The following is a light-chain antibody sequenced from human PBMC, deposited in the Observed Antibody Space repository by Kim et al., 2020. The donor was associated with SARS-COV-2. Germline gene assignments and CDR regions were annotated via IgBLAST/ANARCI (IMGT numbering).Light chain of an antibody. J-gene: IGLJ2*01. CDR2: QDS. Sequence: SYELTQPPSVSVSPGQTASITCSGDKLGDKYACWYQQKPGQSPVLVIYQDSKRPSGIPERFSGSNSGNTATLTISGIQAMDEADYYCHAWDSSTVVFGGGTQLTVL. V-gene: IGLV3-1*01. CDR3: HAWDSSTVV. CDR1: KLGDKY.